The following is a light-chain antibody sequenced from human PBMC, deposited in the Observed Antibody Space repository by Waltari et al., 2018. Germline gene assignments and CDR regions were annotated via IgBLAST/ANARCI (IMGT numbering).Light chain of an antibody. CDR2: DVS. CDR1: SSDVGGYNY. Sequence: QSALTQPASVSGSPGQSITISCPGTSSDVGGYNYVSWYPQHPGKAPKLMIYDVSKRPSGVSNRFSGSKSGNTASLTISGLQAEDEADYYCSSYTSSSTRVFGGGTKLTVL. CDR3: SSYTSSSTRV. V-gene: IGLV2-14*01. J-gene: IGLJ3*02.